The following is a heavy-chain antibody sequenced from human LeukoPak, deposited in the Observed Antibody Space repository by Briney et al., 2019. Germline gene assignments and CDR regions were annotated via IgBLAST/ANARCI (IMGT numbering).Heavy chain of an antibody. Sequence: GGSLRLSCAASGFTFSNYVMSWVRQAPGKGLEWVSGISGSGGTTYYGHSVKGRFTISRDNSKDTLYLQMNSLRAEDTAVYYCAKDQLYYYDRSGYSRLDYWGQGALVTVSS. CDR1: GFTFSNYV. V-gene: IGHV3-23*01. J-gene: IGHJ4*02. CDR3: AKDQLYYYDRSGYSRLDY. CDR2: ISGSGGTT. D-gene: IGHD3-22*01.